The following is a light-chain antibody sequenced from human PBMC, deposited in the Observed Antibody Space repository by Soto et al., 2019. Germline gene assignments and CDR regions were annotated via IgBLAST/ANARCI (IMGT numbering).Light chain of an antibody. V-gene: IGKV1-5*01. Sequence: DIQMTQSPSTLSASVGDRVTITCRASQSISSWLAWYQQKPGKAPKLLIYDSSSLESGVPSRFSGSGSGTEFTLTISILQPDDFATYYCQQKMTFGQGTKVEIK. CDR2: DSS. CDR3: QQKMT. CDR1: QSISSW. J-gene: IGKJ1*01.